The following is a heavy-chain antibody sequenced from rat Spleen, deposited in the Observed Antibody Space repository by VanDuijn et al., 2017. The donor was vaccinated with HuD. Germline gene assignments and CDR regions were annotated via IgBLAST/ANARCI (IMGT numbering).Heavy chain of an antibody. J-gene: IGHJ3*01. CDR1: GFTFSDYY. CDR3: TTYGGLRNWFAY. V-gene: IGHV5-22*01. CDR2: ISYEGSST. D-gene: IGHD4-1*01. Sequence: EVQLVESGGGLVQPGRSLNLSCAASGFTFSDYYMAWVRQAPKRGLEWVASISYEGSSTYYGDSVKGRFTVSRDDAKSTLHLQMDSLRSEDTATYYCTTYGGLRNWFAYWGQGTLVTVSS.